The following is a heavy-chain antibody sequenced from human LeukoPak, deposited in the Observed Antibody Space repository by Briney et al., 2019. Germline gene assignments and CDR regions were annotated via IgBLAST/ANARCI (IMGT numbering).Heavy chain of an antibody. D-gene: IGHD5-12*01. CDR3: ARSAEWLRNAFDI. CDR2: MHNSGSS. Sequence: SETLSLTCSVSGASTSHFYWIWIRQPPGKGLEWIGYMHNSGSSKHSPSLKSRGTISIDTSKNQSSLQLTSVTAADTAIYYCARSAEWLRNAFDIWGQGTMVSVSS. CDR1: GASTSHFY. J-gene: IGHJ3*02. V-gene: IGHV4-59*01.